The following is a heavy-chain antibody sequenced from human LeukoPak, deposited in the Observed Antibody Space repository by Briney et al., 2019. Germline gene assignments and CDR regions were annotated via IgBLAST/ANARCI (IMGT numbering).Heavy chain of an antibody. CDR1: GGSISSSSYY. Sequence: SETLSLTCTVSGGSISSSSYYWGWIRQPPGKGLEWIGSIYYSGSTYYNPSLKSRVTISVDTSKNQFSLKLSSVTAADTAVYYCARGAYYDSSGWEGYYFDYWGQGTLVTVSS. V-gene: IGHV4-39*01. J-gene: IGHJ4*02. CDR3: ARGAYYDSSGWEGYYFDY. CDR2: IYYSGST. D-gene: IGHD3-22*01.